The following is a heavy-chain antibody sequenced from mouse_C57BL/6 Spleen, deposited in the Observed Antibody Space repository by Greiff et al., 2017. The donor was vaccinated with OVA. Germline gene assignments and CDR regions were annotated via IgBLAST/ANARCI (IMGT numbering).Heavy chain of an antibody. D-gene: IGHD1-1*01. Sequence: QVQLQQSGAELVRPGTSVKVSCKASGYAFTNYLIEWVKQRPGQGLEWIGVINPGSGGTNYNEKFKGKATLTADKSSSTAYMQLSSLTSEDSAVYVCAREGDYGSSWGQGTTLTVSS. J-gene: IGHJ2*01. CDR1: GYAFTNYL. CDR3: AREGDYGSS. CDR2: INPGSGGT. V-gene: IGHV1-54*01.